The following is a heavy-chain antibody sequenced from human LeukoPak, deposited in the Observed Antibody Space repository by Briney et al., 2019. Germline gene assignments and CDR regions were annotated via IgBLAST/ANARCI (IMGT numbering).Heavy chain of an antibody. D-gene: IGHD2-2*01. V-gene: IGHV3-23*01. J-gene: IGHJ4*02. CDR2: ISGSGGST. Sequence: GGSLRLSCAASGFTFSSYAMSWVRQAPGKGLEWVSAISGSGGSTYYADSVKGRFTISRDNSKNTLYLQMNSLRAEDTAVYYCAKDYPGCSSTSCHPPLDFDYWGQGTLVTVSS. CDR3: AKDYPGCSSTSCHPPLDFDY. CDR1: GFTFSSYA.